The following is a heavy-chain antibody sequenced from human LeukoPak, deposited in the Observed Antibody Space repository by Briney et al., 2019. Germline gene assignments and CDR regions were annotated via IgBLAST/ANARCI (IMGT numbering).Heavy chain of an antibody. Sequence: ASVKVSCKASGYTFTSYYMHWVRQAPGQGLEWMGIINPSGGSTSYAQKFQGRVTMTRDTSTSTVYMELSSLRSEDTAVYYCASPGYCSGGSCSKLDYWGQGTLVTVSS. CDR3: ASPGYCSGGSCSKLDY. CDR2: INPSGGST. V-gene: IGHV1-46*03. CDR1: GYTFTSYY. J-gene: IGHJ4*02. D-gene: IGHD2-15*01.